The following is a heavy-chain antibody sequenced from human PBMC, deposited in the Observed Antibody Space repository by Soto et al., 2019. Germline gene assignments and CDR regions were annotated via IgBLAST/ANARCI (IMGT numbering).Heavy chain of an antibody. Sequence: ASVKVSCKASGYTFTGYYMHWVRQAPGQGLEWMGWINPNSGGTNYAQKFQGWVTMTRDTSISTAYIELSRLTSDDTAVYYCASGRGYYYDSSGYTTTSPFDYWGQGTRVTVSS. CDR2: INPNSGGT. D-gene: IGHD3-22*01. CDR3: ASGRGYYYDSSGYTTTSPFDY. CDR1: GYTFTGYY. J-gene: IGHJ4*02. V-gene: IGHV1-2*04.